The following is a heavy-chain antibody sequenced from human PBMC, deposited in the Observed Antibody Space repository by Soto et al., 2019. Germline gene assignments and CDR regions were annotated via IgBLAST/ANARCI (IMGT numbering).Heavy chain of an antibody. D-gene: IGHD2-2*01. J-gene: IGHJ3*02. CDR3: ARQIVVVPAGRAFDI. V-gene: IGHV4-4*02. CDR2: IYHSGST. Sequence: QVQLQESGPGLVKPSGTLSLTCAVSSGSISSSNWWSWVRQPPGKGLEWIGEIYHSGSTNYNPSLKSRVTKSVDKSKNQVSLKLSSVTAADTAVYYCARQIVVVPAGRAFDIWGQGTMVTVSS. CDR1: SGSISSSNW.